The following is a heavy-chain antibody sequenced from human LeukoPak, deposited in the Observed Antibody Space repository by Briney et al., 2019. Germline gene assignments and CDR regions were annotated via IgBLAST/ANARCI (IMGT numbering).Heavy chain of an antibody. Sequence: GGSLRLSCAASGFTFSSYLMSWVRQAPGKGLEWVANIKQDGSEKYYVDSVKGRFTISRDNAKNSLYLQMNSLRAEDTAVYYCARGSFGVVIRYYYYYYYMDVWGKGTTVTVSS. CDR2: IKQDGSEK. V-gene: IGHV3-7*01. D-gene: IGHD3-3*01. J-gene: IGHJ6*03. CDR3: ARGSFGVVIRYYYYYYYMDV. CDR1: GFTFSSYL.